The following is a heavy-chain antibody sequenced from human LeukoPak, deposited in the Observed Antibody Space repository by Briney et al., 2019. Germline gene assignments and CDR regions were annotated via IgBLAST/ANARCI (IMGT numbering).Heavy chain of an antibody. CDR2: INPNSGGT. D-gene: IGHD6-19*01. Sequence: ASVKVSCKASGYTFTGYYMHWVRQAPGQGLEWMGRINPNSGGTNYAQKFQGRVTMTRDTSISTAYMELSRLRSDDTAVYHCARGPRRSSGWYDYWGQGTLVTVSS. J-gene: IGHJ4*02. CDR1: GYTFTGYY. V-gene: IGHV1-2*06. CDR3: ARGPRRSSGWYDY.